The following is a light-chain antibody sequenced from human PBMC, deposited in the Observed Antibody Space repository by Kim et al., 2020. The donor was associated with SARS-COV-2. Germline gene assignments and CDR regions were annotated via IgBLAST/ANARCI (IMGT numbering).Light chain of an antibody. CDR1: SSNIGAGYD. Sequence: QRVTISCTGGSSNIGAGYDVHWYQQLPGAAPKLLIYGNNNRPSGVPDRLAASKSGTSASLAITGLQAEDEADYYCQSYDSSLSAYVFGTGTKVTVL. CDR3: QSYDSSLSAYV. J-gene: IGLJ1*01. V-gene: IGLV1-40*01. CDR2: GNN.